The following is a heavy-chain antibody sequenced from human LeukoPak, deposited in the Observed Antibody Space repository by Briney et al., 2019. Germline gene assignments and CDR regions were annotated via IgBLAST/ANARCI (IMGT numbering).Heavy chain of an antibody. CDR2: MNSDGSST. CDR1: GFTFSSYW. J-gene: IGHJ4*02. D-gene: IGHD6-19*01. Sequence: GGSLRLSCAVSGFTFSSYWMHWVRQAPGKGLVWVSRMNSDGSSTNYADSVKGRFAISSDTSKNTLYLQMNTLRAEDTAVYYCAKDQIGWAPGYSSGPLDYWGQGTLVTMSS. CDR3: AKDQIGWAPGYSSGPLDY. V-gene: IGHV3-74*01.